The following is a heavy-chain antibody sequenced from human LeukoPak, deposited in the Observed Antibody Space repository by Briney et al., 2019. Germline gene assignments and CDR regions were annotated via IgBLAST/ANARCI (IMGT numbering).Heavy chain of an antibody. V-gene: IGHV3-33*01. CDR2: IWYDGSNK. CDR3: AREGPRGNSQFDY. Sequence: PGGSLRLSCAASGFTFSSYGMHWVRQAPGKGLEWVALIWYDGSNKYYTDSMKGRLTISRDNSKNTLYLQMNSLRAEDTAIYYCAREGPRGNSQFDYWGQGTLVTVSS. D-gene: IGHD2/OR15-2a*01. CDR1: GFTFSSYG. J-gene: IGHJ4*02.